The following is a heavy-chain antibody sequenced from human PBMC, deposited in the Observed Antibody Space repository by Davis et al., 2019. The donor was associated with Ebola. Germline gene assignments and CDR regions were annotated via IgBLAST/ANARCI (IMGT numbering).Heavy chain of an antibody. Sequence: GESLKISCKGSGFDFTKYWIAWVRQMPGKGLEWMGIIYPGDSITRYSPSFQGHVTISADKSISTAYLQWSSLKASDTAMYYCARHYYGSGSYYWFDPWGQGTLVTVSS. CDR1: GFDFTKYW. CDR3: ARHYYGSGSYYWFDP. D-gene: IGHD3-10*01. V-gene: IGHV5-51*01. CDR2: IYPGDSIT. J-gene: IGHJ5*02.